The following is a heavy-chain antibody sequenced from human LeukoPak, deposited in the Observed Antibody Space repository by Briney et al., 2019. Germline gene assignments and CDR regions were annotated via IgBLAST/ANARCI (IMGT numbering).Heavy chain of an antibody. D-gene: IGHD2-21*02. J-gene: IGHJ4*02. CDR1: GLSLSNYD. Sequence: GGSLRLSCTASGLSLSNYDIHWVRQAPGKGLEWVAFIRYDGNYNYYADIVKGRFTISRDDSKNTMFLQMTNLRPDDMAVYFCAKDRMTVFESWGQGTLVTVSS. CDR2: IRYDGNYN. CDR3: AKDRMTVFES. V-gene: IGHV3-30*02.